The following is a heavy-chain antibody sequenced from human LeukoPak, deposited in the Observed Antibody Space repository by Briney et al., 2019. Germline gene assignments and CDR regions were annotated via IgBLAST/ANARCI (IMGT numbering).Heavy chain of an antibody. CDR3: AKTRSGTYYGDSFDV. Sequence: SDALSLTCAVSGDSISRSDWWAWIRQPPGKGLEWLGNIYYSGRIYHNPSLQSRVVMSVDSSKNQFSLRLDSVTAADTAVYYCAKTRSGTYYGDSFDVWGQGKLVIVSS. CDR2: IYYSGRI. J-gene: IGHJ3*01. V-gene: IGHV4-28*05. D-gene: IGHD1-26*01. CDR1: GDSISRSDW.